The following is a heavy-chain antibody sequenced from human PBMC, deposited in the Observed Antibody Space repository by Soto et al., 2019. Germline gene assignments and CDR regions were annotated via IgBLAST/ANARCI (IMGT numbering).Heavy chain of an antibody. CDR1: GESIATGAFY. D-gene: IGHD3-10*01. J-gene: IGHJ6*02. CDR2: IFYAGDT. CDR3: ARDNYYGSGSAPMDV. V-gene: IGHV4-31*03. Sequence: SETLSLTCTVSGESIATGAFYWSWIRLQSGKGPEWIGSIFYAGDTYYNPSLKSRVEISLDGSQNQFSLKLSSVTAADTAVFYCARDNYYGSGSAPMDVWGQGTTVTVSS.